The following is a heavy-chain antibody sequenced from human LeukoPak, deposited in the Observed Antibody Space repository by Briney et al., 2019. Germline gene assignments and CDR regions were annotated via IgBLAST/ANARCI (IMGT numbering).Heavy chain of an antibody. CDR2: ISSSSSYI. V-gene: IGHV3-21*01. CDR1: GFTFSSYS. D-gene: IGHD5-18*01. CDR3: ARGYSYGFGKLYYYMDV. Sequence: GGSLRLSCAASGFTFSSYSMNWVRQAPGKVLEWVSSISSSSSYIYYADSVKGRFTISRDNAKNSLYLQMNSLRAEDTAVYYCARGYSYGFGKLYYYMDVWGKGTTVTVSS. J-gene: IGHJ6*03.